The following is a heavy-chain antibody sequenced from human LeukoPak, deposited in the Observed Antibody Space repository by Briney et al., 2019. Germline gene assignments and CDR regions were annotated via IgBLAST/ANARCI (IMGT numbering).Heavy chain of an antibody. V-gene: IGHV4-61*08. Sequence: PSQTLSLTCTVSGGSISSGGYYWSRIRQPPGKGLEWIGYIDYSGSTNYNPSLKSRVTISIGTSKKQFSLKLTSVTAADTAIYYCARDGGLQLFEYFRHWGQGTLVIVSS. CDR2: IDYSGST. J-gene: IGHJ1*01. CDR1: GGSISSGGYY. CDR3: ARDGGLQLFEYFRH. D-gene: IGHD5-24*01.